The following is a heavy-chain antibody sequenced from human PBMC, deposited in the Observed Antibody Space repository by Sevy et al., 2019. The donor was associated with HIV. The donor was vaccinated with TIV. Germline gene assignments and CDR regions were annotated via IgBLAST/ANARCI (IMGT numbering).Heavy chain of an antibody. CDR1: GFTFSNYW. D-gene: IGHD2-15*01. CDR2: IKEDGSDK. V-gene: IGHV3-7*01. J-gene: IGHJ4*02. CDR3: VRDGLASATDFDY. Sequence: EGSLRLSCEVSGFTFSNYWMTWVRQAPGKGLEWVANIKEDGSDKYYGDSVKGRFSLSRDNAKNSLYLQMDSLRAEDTAVYYCVRDGLASATDFDYWGQGTLVTVSS.